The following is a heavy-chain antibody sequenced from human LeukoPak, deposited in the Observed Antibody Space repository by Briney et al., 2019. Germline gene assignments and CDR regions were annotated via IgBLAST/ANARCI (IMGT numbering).Heavy chain of an antibody. CDR3: ARAQKPEHPDYDFWSGYPPDYYYYYMDV. CDR2: IIPIFGTA. D-gene: IGHD3-3*01. V-gene: IGHV1-69*05. CDR1: GGTFSSYA. J-gene: IGHJ6*03. Sequence: ASVKVSCKASGGTFSSYAISWVRQAPGQGLEWMGGIIPIFGTANYAQKFQGRVTITTDESTSTAYMKLSSLRSEDTAVYYCARAQKPEHPDYDFWSGYPPDYYYYYMDVWGKGTTVTVSS.